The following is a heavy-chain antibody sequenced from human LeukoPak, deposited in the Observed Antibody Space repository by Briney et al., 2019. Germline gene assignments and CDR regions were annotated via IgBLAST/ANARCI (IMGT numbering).Heavy chain of an antibody. CDR1: GGSISSYY. D-gene: IGHD4-17*01. CDR3: ARDRPTVTTVVWFDP. J-gene: IGHJ5*02. V-gene: IGHV4-59*12. CDR2: IYYSGST. Sequence: SETLSLTCTVSGGSISSYYWSWIRQPPGKGLEWIGYIYYSGSTNYNPSLKSRVTISVDTSKNQFSLKLSSVTAADTAVYYCARDRPTVTTVVWFDPWGQGTLVTVSS.